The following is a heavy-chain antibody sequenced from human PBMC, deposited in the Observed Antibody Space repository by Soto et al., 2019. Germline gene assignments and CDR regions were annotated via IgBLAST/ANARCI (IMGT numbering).Heavy chain of an antibody. D-gene: IGHD3-10*02. Sequence: GGSLRLSCAASGFTFSRFSMHWVRQAPGKGLAWVAVISYDGSNTHYAESVKGRFNIPRDDSKNTVYLQMNNLRGEDSAVYYCARDHGMFLSYYYYGMDAWGQGTTVTVSS. V-gene: IGHV3-30-3*01. J-gene: IGHJ6*02. CDR3: ARDHGMFLSYYYYGMDA. CDR2: ISYDGSNT. CDR1: GFTFSRFS.